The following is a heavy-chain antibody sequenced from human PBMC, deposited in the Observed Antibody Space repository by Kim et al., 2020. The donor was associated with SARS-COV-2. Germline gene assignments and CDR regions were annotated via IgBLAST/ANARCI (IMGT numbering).Heavy chain of an antibody. J-gene: IGHJ6*02. D-gene: IGHD3-22*01. CDR3: ARQYYYDSSGYYYPHYYYCRMDF. CDR1: GFTFSSYA. V-gene: IGHV3-30*04. CDR2: ISYDGSNK. Sequence: GGSLRLSCAASGFTFSSYAMHWVRQAPGKGLEWVAVISYDGSNKYYADSVKGRFTISRDNSKNTLYLQMNSLRAEDTAVYYCARQYYYDSSGYYYPHYYYCRMDFWGQGTTVTVSS.